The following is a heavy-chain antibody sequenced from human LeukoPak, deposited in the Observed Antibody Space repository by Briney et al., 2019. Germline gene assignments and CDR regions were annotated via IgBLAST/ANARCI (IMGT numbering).Heavy chain of an antibody. V-gene: IGHV4-30-4*08. Sequence: SETLSLTCTVSGGSISSGDYYWSWIRQPPGKGLEWIGYIYYSGSTYYNPSLKSRVTISVDTSKNQFSLKLSSVTAAGTAVYYCARIVGATIDYWGQGTLVTVSS. CDR3: ARIVGATIDY. D-gene: IGHD1-26*01. J-gene: IGHJ4*02. CDR1: GGSISSGDYY. CDR2: IYYSGST.